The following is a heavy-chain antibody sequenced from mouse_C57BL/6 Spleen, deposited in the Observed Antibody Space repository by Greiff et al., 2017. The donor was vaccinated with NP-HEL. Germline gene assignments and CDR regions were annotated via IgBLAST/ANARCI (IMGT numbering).Heavy chain of an antibody. J-gene: IGHJ1*03. D-gene: IGHD1-1*01. CDR2: IYPRDGST. CDR3: ARGYGSSYWYFDV. V-gene: IGHV1-78*01. CDR1: GYTFTDHP. Sequence: VQLQQSDAELVKPGASVKISCKVSGYTFTDHPIHWMKQRPEQGLEWIGYIYPRDGSTKYNEKFKGKATLTADKSSSTAYMQLNSLTSEDSAVYFCARGYGSSYWYFDVWGTGTTVTVSS.